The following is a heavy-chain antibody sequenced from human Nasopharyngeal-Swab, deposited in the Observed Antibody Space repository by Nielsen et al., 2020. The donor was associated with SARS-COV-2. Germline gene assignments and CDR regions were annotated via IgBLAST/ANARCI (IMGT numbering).Heavy chain of an antibody. V-gene: IGHV1-18*01. J-gene: IGHJ4*02. CDR3: ARDLRYYCGGDCHSWAFDY. Sequence: WVRQAPGQGLEWMGWISAYNGNTNYAQKLQGRVTMTTDTSTSTAYMELRSLRSDDTAVYYCARDLRYYCGGDCHSWAFDYWGQGTLVPSPQ. D-gene: IGHD2-21*01. CDR2: ISAYNGNT.